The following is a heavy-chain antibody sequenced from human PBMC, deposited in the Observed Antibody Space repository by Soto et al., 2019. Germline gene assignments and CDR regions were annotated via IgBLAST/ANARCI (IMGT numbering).Heavy chain of an antibody. CDR1: GFTFSSYG. J-gene: IGHJ6*02. V-gene: IGHV3-30*18. Sequence: VQLVESGGGVVQPGRSLRLSCAASGFTFSSYGTNWVRQAPGKGLEWVALISYDGITKYYADSVKGRFTISRDNAKNTQYLQMNSLRPEDTAVYYCAKGLDIVLVPGTIGPYYYYGVDVWGQGTTVTVSS. D-gene: IGHD2-2*03. CDR3: AKGLDIVLVPGTIGPYYYYGVDV. CDR2: ISYDGITK.